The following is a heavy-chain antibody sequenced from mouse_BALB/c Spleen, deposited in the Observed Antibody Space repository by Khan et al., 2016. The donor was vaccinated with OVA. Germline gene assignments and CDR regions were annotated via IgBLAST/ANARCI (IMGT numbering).Heavy chain of an antibody. CDR2: IWGGGST. J-gene: IGHJ4*01. CDR1: GFSLSDYG. Sequence: VQLRESGPGLVAPSQNLSITCTVSGFSLSDYGVSWIRQPPGKGLEWLGVIWGGGSTYYNSALKSRLSISKDNSKSQVFLKMSSLQSDDTAMFYCARELWSYYYTLDYWGQGTSVTVSS. V-gene: IGHV2-6-5*01. CDR3: ARELWSYYYTLDY.